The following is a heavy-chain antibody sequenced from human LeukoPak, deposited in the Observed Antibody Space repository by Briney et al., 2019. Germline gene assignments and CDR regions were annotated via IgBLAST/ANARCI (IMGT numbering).Heavy chain of an antibody. Sequence: GESLKISCKGSGYSFTSYLIGWVRQMPGKGLDWMGIIYHGDSDTGYSPPFQGQVTISADKSISTAYLQWSSLKASDTAMYYCARPPVGDWLTPDYWGQGTLVTVSS. J-gene: IGHJ4*02. CDR2: IYHGDSDT. V-gene: IGHV5-51*01. CDR1: GYSFTSYL. D-gene: IGHD2-21*02. CDR3: ARPPVGDWLTPDY.